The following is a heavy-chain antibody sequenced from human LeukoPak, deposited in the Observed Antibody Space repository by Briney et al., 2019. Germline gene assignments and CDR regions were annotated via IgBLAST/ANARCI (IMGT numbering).Heavy chain of an antibody. D-gene: IGHD5-24*01. CDR3: ARADDYNRGYYFDY. CDR2: INPSSGGT. CDR1: GYTFTGYY. V-gene: IGHV1-2*02. Sequence: ASVKVSCKASGYTFTGYYMHWVRQAPGQGLEWMGWINPSSGGTNYAQNFQGRVTITRDTSISTAYMELNRLISDDTAVYYCARADDYNRGYYFDYWGQGTLVTVSS. J-gene: IGHJ4*02.